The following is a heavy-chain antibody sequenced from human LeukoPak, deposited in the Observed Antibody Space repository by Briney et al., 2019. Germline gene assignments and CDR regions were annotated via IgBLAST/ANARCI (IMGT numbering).Heavy chain of an antibody. Sequence: GASVKVSCTASGYTFTGYYMHWVRQAPGQGLEWMGWINPNSGGTNYAQKFQGWVTMTRDTSISTAYMELSRLRSDDTAVYYCARGPARWLQSTYYFDYWGQGTLVTVS. V-gene: IGHV1-2*04. CDR1: GYTFTGYY. J-gene: IGHJ4*02. CDR3: ARGPARWLQSTYYFDY. D-gene: IGHD5-24*01. CDR2: INPNSGGT.